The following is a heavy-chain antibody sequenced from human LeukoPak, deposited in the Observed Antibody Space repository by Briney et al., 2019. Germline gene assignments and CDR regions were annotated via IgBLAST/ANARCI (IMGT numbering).Heavy chain of an antibody. D-gene: IGHD6-13*01. J-gene: IGHJ4*02. CDR2: INWNGGST. CDR3: ARVRSPLYSSSWSRSEYYFDY. V-gene: IGHV3-20*04. CDR1: GFTFDDYG. Sequence: GGSLRLFCAASGFTFDDYGMSWVRQAPGKGLEWVSGINWNGGSTGYADSVKGRFTISRDNAKNSLYLQMNSLRAEDTALYYCARVRSPLYSSSWSRSEYYFDYWGQGTLVTVSS.